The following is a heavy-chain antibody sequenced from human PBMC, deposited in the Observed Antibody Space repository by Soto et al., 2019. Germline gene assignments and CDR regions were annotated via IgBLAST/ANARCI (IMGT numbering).Heavy chain of an antibody. Sequence: GETLKISCQTSGYKFTNYWITWVRQVPGKGLEWVATINPADSDMRYGPSFQGHVTVSADRSDNTVYLNWGSLKASDTAIYFCARQTSWFGELSLDYWGQGTQVTVSS. CDR1: GYKFTNYW. J-gene: IGHJ4*02. CDR2: INPADSDM. CDR3: ARQTSWFGELSLDY. V-gene: IGHV5-51*01. D-gene: IGHD3-10*01.